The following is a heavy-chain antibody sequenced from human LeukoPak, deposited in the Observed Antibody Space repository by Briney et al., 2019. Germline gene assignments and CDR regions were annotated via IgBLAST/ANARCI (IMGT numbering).Heavy chain of an antibody. D-gene: IGHD3-22*01. CDR2: IYYSGST. J-gene: IGHJ4*02. CDR1: GGSISSSSYY. Sequence: SETLSLTCTVSGGSISSSSYYWGWIRQPPGKGLEWIGSIYYSGSTYYNPSLKSRVTISVDTSKNQFSLKLSSVTAADTAVYYCATTTGYDSSGFAFDYWGQGTLVTVSS. CDR3: ATTTGYDSSGFAFDY. V-gene: IGHV4-39*01.